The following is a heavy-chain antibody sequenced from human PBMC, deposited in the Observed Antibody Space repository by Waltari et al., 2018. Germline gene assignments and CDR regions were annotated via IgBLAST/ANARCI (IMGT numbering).Heavy chain of an antibody. CDR1: GGSFSGYY. D-gene: IGHD3-3*01. CDR2: INHSGST. J-gene: IGHJ4*02. V-gene: IGHV4-34*01. CDR3: ARNSGITIFGVVPWDYFDY. Sequence: QVQLQQWGAGLLKPSETLSLTCAVYGGSFSGYYWSWIRQHPGQGLEWIGEINHSGSTNYNPSLKSRVTISVDTSKNQFSLKLSSVTAADTAVYYCARNSGITIFGVVPWDYFDYWGQGTLVTVSS.